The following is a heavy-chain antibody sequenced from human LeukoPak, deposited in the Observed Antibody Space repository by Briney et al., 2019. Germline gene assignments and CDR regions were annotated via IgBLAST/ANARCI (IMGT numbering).Heavy chain of an antibody. CDR1: GLTFSNYA. Sequence: PGGSLTPSCQPSGLTFSNYAMNWVSQAPRKGLEWVSSTRSSRTYRYYADSVKGRFRISRDNAKNSLYLQMDILRAEYTAFYYCARTFSPDMVRGGMDGWGKGTTVIVSS. J-gene: IGHJ6*03. CDR2: TRSSRTYR. D-gene: IGHD3-10*01. V-gene: IGHV3-21*01. CDR3: ARTFSPDMVRGGMDG.